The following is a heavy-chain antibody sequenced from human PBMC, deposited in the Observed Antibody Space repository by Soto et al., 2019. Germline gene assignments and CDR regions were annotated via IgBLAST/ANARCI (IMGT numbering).Heavy chain of an antibody. CDR1: GYTLTELS. D-gene: IGHD6-13*01. CDR3: ATDPYSRGLGYYYYYGMDV. CDR2: SDPEDGET. Sequence: ASVKVSCKVSGYTLTELSMHWVRQAPGKGLEWMGGSDPEDGETIYAQKFQGRVTMTEDTSTDTAYMELSSLRSEDTAVYYCATDPYSRGLGYYYYYGMDVWGQGTTVTVSS. J-gene: IGHJ6*02. V-gene: IGHV1-24*01.